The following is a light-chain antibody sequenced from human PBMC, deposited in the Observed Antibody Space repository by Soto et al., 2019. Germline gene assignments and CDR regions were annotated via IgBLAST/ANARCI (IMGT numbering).Light chain of an antibody. Sequence: EIVLAQSPATLSLSPVERATLSCRASQSVSSYLAWYQQKPGQAPRLLIYGASSRATGIPDRFSGSGSGTDFTLTISRLEPEDFAVYYCQQYGSSPITFGPGTKVDI. CDR3: QQYGSSPIT. V-gene: IGKV3-20*01. CDR2: GAS. J-gene: IGKJ3*01. CDR1: QSVSSY.